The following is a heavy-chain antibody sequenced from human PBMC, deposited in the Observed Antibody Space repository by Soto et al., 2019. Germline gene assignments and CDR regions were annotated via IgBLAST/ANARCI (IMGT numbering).Heavy chain of an antibody. CDR2: ISGSGGST. J-gene: IGHJ4*02. CDR3: AKDPLGGATTGPGDY. V-gene: IGHV3-23*01. Sequence: EVQLLESGGGLVQPGGSLRLSCAASGFTFSSKAMAWSAQAPGKGRGWVSAISGSGGSTYYADSVKGRFTISRDNSKNTLYLQMNSLRAEDTAVYYCAKDPLGGATTGPGDYWGQGTLVTVSS. CDR1: GFTFSSKA. D-gene: IGHD5-12*01.